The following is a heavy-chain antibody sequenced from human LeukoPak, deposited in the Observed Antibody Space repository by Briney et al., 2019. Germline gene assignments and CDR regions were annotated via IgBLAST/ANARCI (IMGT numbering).Heavy chain of an antibody. J-gene: IGHJ5*02. CDR1: GDSVSSNSAA. Sequence: SQTLSLTCAISGDSVSSNSAAWNWIRQSPSRGLEWLGRTYYRSKWYNDYAVSVKSRITINPDTSKNQFSLRLSSVTAADTAVYYCARWGTYASTSNWFDPWGQGTLVTVSS. V-gene: IGHV6-1*01. D-gene: IGHD2-2*01. CDR3: ARWGTYASTSNWFDP. CDR2: TYYRSKWYN.